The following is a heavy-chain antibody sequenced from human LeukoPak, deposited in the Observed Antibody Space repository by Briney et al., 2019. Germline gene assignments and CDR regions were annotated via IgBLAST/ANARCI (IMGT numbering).Heavy chain of an antibody. D-gene: IGHD3-3*01. Sequence: SETLSLTRSLCGYSISRYYWSWIPQPRGKGLEWIGYIYTSGSPNQNPSLKSRVTISVDTSKSQFSLKLSSVTAADTAVYYCARATYDFWSGYYYYYYYYMDVWGKGTTVTVSS. CDR2: IYTSGSP. V-gene: IGHV4-4*09. CDR1: GYSISRYY. J-gene: IGHJ6*03. CDR3: ARATYDFWSGYYYYYYYYMDV.